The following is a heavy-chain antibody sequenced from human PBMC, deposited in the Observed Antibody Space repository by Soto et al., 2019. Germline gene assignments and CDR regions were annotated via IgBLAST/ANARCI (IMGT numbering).Heavy chain of an antibody. V-gene: IGHV3-23*01. CDR2: ISGSGGST. Sequence: GGSLRLSCAASGFTFSSYAMSWVSQAPGKGLEWVSAISGSGGSTYYADSVKVRFTISRDNSKNTLYLQMISLRAEDTAVYYCAKDGGIAARLKFFQHWGQGPLVTVSS. J-gene: IGHJ1*01. CDR1: GFTFSSYA. D-gene: IGHD6-6*01. CDR3: AKDGGIAARLKFFQH.